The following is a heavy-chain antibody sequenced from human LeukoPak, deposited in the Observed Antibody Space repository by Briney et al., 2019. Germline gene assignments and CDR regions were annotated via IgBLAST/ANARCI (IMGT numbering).Heavy chain of an antibody. V-gene: IGHV3-23*01. CDR2: ISGSGGST. Sequence: GSLRLSCAASGFTFSSYAMSWARQAPGKGLEWVSAISGSGGSTYYADSVKGRLTISRDNSKNTLYLQMNSLRAEDTAVYYCAKVGWELEYYFDYWGQGTLVTVSS. CDR3: AKVGWELEYYFDY. CDR1: GFTFSSYA. D-gene: IGHD1-26*01. J-gene: IGHJ4*02.